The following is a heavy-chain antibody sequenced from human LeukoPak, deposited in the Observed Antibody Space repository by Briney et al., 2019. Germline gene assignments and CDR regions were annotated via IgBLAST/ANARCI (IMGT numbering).Heavy chain of an antibody. J-gene: IGHJ4*02. CDR3: AKVGPWAAALGLFDY. D-gene: IGHD6-13*01. CDR1: GFTFSSYG. Sequence: VGSLRLSCAASGFTFSSYGMHWVRQAPGKGLEWVAVISYDGSNKYYADSVKGRFTISRDNSKNTLYLQMNSLRAEDTAVYYCAKVGPWAAALGLFDYWGQGTLVTVSS. V-gene: IGHV3-30*18. CDR2: ISYDGSNK.